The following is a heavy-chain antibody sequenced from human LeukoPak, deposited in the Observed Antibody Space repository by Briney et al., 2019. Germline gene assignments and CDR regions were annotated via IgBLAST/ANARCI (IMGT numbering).Heavy chain of an antibody. V-gene: IGHV3-21*04. Sequence: PGGSLGLSCVASGITFSIYSMNWVRQAPGKGLEWVSSIGGSSSSLYYADSVKGRFTISRDNSKNTLFLQMNSLRADDTAIYYCARGSLGSSMSTDCCPLDYWGQGTPVTVSS. J-gene: IGHJ4*02. D-gene: IGHD2-2*01. CDR1: GITFSIYS. CDR3: ARGSLGSSMSTDCCPLDY. CDR2: IGGSSSSL.